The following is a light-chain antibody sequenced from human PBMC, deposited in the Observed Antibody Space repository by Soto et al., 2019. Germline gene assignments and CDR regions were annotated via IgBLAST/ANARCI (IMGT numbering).Light chain of an antibody. CDR2: DNT. Sequence: QSVLTQPPSVSGAPGQRVTISCTGTSSNIGAGFDVHWYQQFPGTAPKVLIYDNTNRPPAVPDRFSASKSGTSASLAISGLQAEDEAYYYCQSYDSILSGSKVFGTETKGTVL. J-gene: IGLJ1*01. CDR1: SSNIGAGFD. CDR3: QSYDSILSGSKV. V-gene: IGLV1-40*01.